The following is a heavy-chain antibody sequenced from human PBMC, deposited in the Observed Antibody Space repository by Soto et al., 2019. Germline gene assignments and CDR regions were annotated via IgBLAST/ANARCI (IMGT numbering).Heavy chain of an antibody. J-gene: IGHJ4*02. CDR1: GGSMSSHY. Sequence: PSETLSLPCTVSGGSMSSHYWTWLRQPPGKGLEWIGYISYSGSTYYNPSLKSRGTISADTSRTQFSLKLRSVIAADPAVYYCARADPDASGGHWGQGTLVAVSS. V-gene: IGHV4-59*11. CDR3: ARADPDASGGH. D-gene: IGHD2-8*02. CDR2: ISYSGST.